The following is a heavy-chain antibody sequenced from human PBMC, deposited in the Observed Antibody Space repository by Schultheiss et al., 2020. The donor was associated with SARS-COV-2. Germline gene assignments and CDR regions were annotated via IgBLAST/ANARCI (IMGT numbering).Heavy chain of an antibody. CDR1: GGSISSSSYR. V-gene: IGHV4-39*07. CDR3: ARDKDGDLDY. J-gene: IGHJ4*02. CDR2: FHYSGST. Sequence: SETLSLTCTVSGGSISSSSYRWGWVRQPPGKGLEWIGSFHYSGSTYYNPSLKSRVTIPVDTSKNQFSLKLSSVTAADTAVYYCARDKDGDLDYWGQGTLVTVSS. D-gene: IGHD4-17*01.